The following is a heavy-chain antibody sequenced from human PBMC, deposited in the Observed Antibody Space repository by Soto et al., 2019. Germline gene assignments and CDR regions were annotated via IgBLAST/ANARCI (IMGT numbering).Heavy chain of an antibody. D-gene: IGHD7-27*01. J-gene: IGHJ4*02. V-gene: IGHV3-74*01. Sequence: EVQLAESGGGLVQRGGSLRLSCEASEFTFSTYWMHWVRQAPGKGLVWVSRINSDGSSTNYADSVKGRFTISRDNAKNTLYLQVDSLRPEDAAVYYCARDPKTSGGQHWAFNYFDSWGQGTLVTVSS. CDR3: ARDPKTSGGQHWAFNYFDS. CDR2: INSDGSST. CDR1: EFTFSTYW.